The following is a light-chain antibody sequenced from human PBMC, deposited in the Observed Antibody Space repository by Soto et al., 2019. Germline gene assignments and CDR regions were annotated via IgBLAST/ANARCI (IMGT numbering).Light chain of an antibody. J-gene: IGKJ1*01. V-gene: IGKV3-15*01. CDR2: GAS. CDR3: QQYNNWPRT. Sequence: EIVITQSPGTLSVSPGERATLPCRASQSVSSNVAWYQQKCGQAPRLLIYGASTRATGIPARFSGSGSGTEFTLTISSLQSEDFAVYYCQQYNNWPRTFGQGTKVEIK. CDR1: QSVSSN.